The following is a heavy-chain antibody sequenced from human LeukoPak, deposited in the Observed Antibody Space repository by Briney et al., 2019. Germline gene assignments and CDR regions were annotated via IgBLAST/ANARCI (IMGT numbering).Heavy chain of an antibody. CDR3: AREGLLYGTTDGFFQL. Sequence: ASVKVSCKTSGYTFITYGISWVRQAPGQGLEWMGWISAYNSNTNYVQKLQRRVTMHTDRSTSTAYMERRSLRSDDTAIYYCAREGLLYGTTDGFFQLWARGTLVTVSS. J-gene: IGHJ2*01. V-gene: IGHV1-18*01. D-gene: IGHD1-14*01. CDR2: ISAYNSNT. CDR1: GYTFITYG.